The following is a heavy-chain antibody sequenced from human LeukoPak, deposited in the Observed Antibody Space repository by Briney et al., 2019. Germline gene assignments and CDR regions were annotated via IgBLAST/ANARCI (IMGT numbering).Heavy chain of an antibody. CDR1: GGSISSSNW. V-gene: IGHV4-4*02. Sequence: PSGTLSLTCAVSGGSISSSNWWSWVRQPPGKGLEWIGEIYHSGSTNYNPSLKSRVTISVDKSKNQFSLKLSSVTAADTAVYYCARDVYGSNYYGMDVWGQGTTVTVSS. J-gene: IGHJ6*02. D-gene: IGHD3-10*01. CDR3: ARDVYGSNYYGMDV. CDR2: IYHSGST.